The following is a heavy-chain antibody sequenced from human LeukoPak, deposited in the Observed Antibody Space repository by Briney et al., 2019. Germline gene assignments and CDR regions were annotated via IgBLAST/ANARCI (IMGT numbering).Heavy chain of an antibody. CDR2: ISAYNGNT. CDR1: GYTFTSYG. CDR3: ARRYYYDSSGNKYYFDY. D-gene: IGHD3-22*01. V-gene: IGHV1-18*01. J-gene: IGHJ4*02. Sequence: AASVKVSCKASGYTFTSYGISWVRQAPGQGLEWMGWISAYNGNTNYAQKLQGRVTITTDTSTSTAYMELRSLRSDDTAVYYCARRYYYDSSGNKYYFDYWGQGTLVTVSS.